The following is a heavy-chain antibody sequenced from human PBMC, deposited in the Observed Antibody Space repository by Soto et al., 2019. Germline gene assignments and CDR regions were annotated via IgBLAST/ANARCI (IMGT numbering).Heavy chain of an antibody. CDR1: GGSISSYY. CDR2: IYYSGST. D-gene: IGHD4-17*01. V-gene: IGHV4-59*01. Sequence: PSETLSLTCTVSGGSISSYYWSWIRQPPGKGQEKIGYIYYSGSTNYNPSLKSRVTISVDTSKNQFSLKLSSVTAADTAVYYCARSYGGNRYWYFDLWCRGTLVTVSS. CDR3: ARSYGGNRYWYFDL. J-gene: IGHJ2*01.